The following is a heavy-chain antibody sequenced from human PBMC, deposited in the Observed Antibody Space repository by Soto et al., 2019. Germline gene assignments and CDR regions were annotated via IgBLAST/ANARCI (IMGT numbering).Heavy chain of an antibody. Sequence: QLQLQESGPGLVKPSETLSLTCTVSGGSISSSSYYWGWIRQPPGKGLEGIGSIYYSGSTYYNPSPKSRVTISVDTSKSQVSLKLSSVTAADTAVYYCASRAQQLGNSTSCPLWYYYGMDVWGQGTTVTVSS. V-gene: IGHV4-39*01. J-gene: IGHJ6*02. CDR1: GGSISSSSYY. D-gene: IGHD2-2*01. CDR3: ASRAQQLGNSTSCPLWYYYGMDV. CDR2: IYYSGST.